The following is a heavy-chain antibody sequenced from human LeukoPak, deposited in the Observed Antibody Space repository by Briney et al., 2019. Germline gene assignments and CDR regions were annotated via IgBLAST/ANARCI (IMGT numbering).Heavy chain of an antibody. D-gene: IGHD3-10*01. CDR2: IRYDGGNK. CDR1: GMPFSRYT. J-gene: IGHJ4*02. CDR3: ASSPGGSYYFDS. V-gene: IGHV3-30*02. Sequence: GGSLRLSCTVSGMPFSRYTMNWVRQAPGKGLEWVTYIRYDGGNKNYADSVQGRFTISRDNSKNTLYLQMNSLKVEDTAVYYCASSPGGSYYFDSWGQGTLVTVSS.